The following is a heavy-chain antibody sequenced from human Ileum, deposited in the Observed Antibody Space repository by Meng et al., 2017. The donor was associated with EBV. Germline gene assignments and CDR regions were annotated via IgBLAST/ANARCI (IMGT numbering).Heavy chain of an antibody. V-gene: IGHV3-15*01. CDR1: GFTFRNAW. CDR3: TTAITETNGAFDI. Sequence: EVEVVESGGGLVKPGGSLRLSCAASGFTFRNAWMSWVRQAPGKGLEWVGRIKSKSDGGTTDYAAPVKGRFTISRDDSKNTLYLQMNSLKTEDTAVYYCTTAITETNGAFDIWGQGTMVTVSS. D-gene: IGHD1-7*01. CDR2: IKSKSDGGTT. J-gene: IGHJ3*02.